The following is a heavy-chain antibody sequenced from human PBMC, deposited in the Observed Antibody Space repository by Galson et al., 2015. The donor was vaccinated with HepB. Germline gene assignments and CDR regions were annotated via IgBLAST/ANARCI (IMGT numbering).Heavy chain of an antibody. CDR1: GFTFSSYA. CDR2: ISGSGGST. CDR3: AKDYDFWSGYWLLGY. J-gene: IGHJ4*02. Sequence: SLRLSCAASGFTFSSYAMSWVRQAPGKGLEWVSAISGSGGSTYYADSVKGRFTISRDNSKNTLYLQMNSLRAEDTAVYYCAKDYDFWSGYWLLGYWGQGTLVTVSS. V-gene: IGHV3-23*01. D-gene: IGHD3-3*01.